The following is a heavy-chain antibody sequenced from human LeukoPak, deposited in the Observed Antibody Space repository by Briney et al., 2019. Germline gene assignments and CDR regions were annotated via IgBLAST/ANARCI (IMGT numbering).Heavy chain of an antibody. CDR3: AKVKQYSSSWYVIDY. CDR1: GFHFSAHG. D-gene: IGHD6-13*01. J-gene: IGHJ4*02. CDR2: ISPSGDIT. V-gene: IGHV3-23*01. Sequence: GGSLRLSCAASGFHFSAHGMNWIRQAPGKGLEWVSGISPSGDITYYADSVKGRFTISRDNSKNTLYLQMNSLRAEDTAVYYCAKVKQYSSSWYVIDYWGQGTLVTVSS.